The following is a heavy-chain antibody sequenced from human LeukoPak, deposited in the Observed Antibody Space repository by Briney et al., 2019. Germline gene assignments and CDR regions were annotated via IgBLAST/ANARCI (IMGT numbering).Heavy chain of an antibody. D-gene: IGHD5-18*01. J-gene: IGHJ4*02. CDR1: GFTFGSHW. CDR3: TSDTVDTSLGIDY. CDR2: ISRDGRST. Sequence: GGSLRLSCAASGFTFGSHWMHWVRQVPGEGLVWVSRISRDGRSTAYADSVKGRFTISRDNAKNTLYLQMNSLRAEDTAVYYCTSDTVDTSLGIDYWGLGTLVTVSS. V-gene: IGHV3-74*01.